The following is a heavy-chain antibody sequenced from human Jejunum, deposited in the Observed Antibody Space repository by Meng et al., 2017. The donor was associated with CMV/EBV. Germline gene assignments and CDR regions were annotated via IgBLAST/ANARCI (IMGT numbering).Heavy chain of an antibody. CDR3: VRRDSSSWHNYFDL. V-gene: IGHV5-51*01. CDR1: GYIFNRYW. Sequence: GYIFNRYWIAWLRQMPGKGLEWMGMIYPGDLDIRYSPSFQGQVTISVDRSISTVYLQWSSLKASDTAMYYCVRRDSSSWHNYFDLWGQGTLVTSPQ. D-gene: IGHD6-13*01. J-gene: IGHJ5*02. CDR2: IYPGDLDI.